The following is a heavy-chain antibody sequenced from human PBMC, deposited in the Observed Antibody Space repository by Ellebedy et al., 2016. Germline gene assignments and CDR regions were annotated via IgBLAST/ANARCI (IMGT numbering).Heavy chain of an antibody. CDR1: GYTFTDYY. CDR2: FNPHSGDK. CDR3: VRESMNDASDDY. J-gene: IGHJ4*02. Sequence: ASVKVSCXASGYTFTDYYLHWVRQAPGQGLEWMGWFNPHSGDKTYAQKFQGRVTMTRDTSISTAYMELNGLISDDTAVYFCVRESMNDASDDYWGQGTLVTVSS. V-gene: IGHV1-2*02.